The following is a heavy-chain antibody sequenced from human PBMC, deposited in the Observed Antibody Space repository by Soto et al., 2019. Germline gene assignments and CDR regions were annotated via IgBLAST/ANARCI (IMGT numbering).Heavy chain of an antibody. CDR2: ISSTTNYI. CDR3: ARESEDLTSNFDY. V-gene: IGHV3-21*06. Sequence: GGSLRLSCAASGFTFTRYSMNWVRQAPGKGPEWVSSISSTTNYIYYGDSMKGRFTISRDNAKNSLYLEMNSLRAEDTAVYYCARESEDLTSNFDYWGQGTLVTVSS. J-gene: IGHJ4*02. CDR1: GFTFTRYS.